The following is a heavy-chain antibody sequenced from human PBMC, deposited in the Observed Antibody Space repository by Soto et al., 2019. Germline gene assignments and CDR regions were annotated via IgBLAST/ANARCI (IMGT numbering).Heavy chain of an antibody. CDR3: ARVDCSSTSCYRFDY. V-gene: IGHV3-21*01. D-gene: IGHD2-2*01. CDR2: ISSSSYI. Sequence: EVQLVESGGGLVKPGGSLRLSCAASGFTFSSYSMNWVRQAPGKGLEWVSSISSSSYIYYADSVKGRFTISRDNAKNSLYLQMNSLRAEDTAVYYCARVDCSSTSCYRFDYWGQGTLVTVSS. J-gene: IGHJ4*02. CDR1: GFTFSSYS.